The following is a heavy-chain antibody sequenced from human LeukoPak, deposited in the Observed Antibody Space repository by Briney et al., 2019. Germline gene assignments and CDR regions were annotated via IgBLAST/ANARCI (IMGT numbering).Heavy chain of an antibody. CDR2: IKSKTDGGTT. D-gene: IGHD3-22*01. J-gene: IGHJ3*02. CDR3: TTDLADSSGYAGAFDI. CDR1: GFTFSNAW. Sequence: GGSLRLSCAASGFTFSNAWMSWVRQAPGKGLEWVGRIKSKTDGGTTDYAAPVKGRFTISRDDSKNTLYLQMNSLKTEDTAVYYCTTDLADSSGYAGAFDIWGQGTMVTVSS. V-gene: IGHV3-15*01.